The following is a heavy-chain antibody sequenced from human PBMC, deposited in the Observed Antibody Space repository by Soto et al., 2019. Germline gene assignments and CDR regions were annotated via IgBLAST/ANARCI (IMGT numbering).Heavy chain of an antibody. J-gene: IGHJ4*02. CDR3: AKQRYSYGYAH. D-gene: IGHD5-18*01. CDR1: GFTFSSYA. Sequence: EVQLLESGGGLVQPGGSLRLSCAASGFTFSSYAMSWVRQAPGKGLEWVSAISGNGAGTYYADSVKGRFTISRDNSKHALYLQMNSLRAEDTAVYYCAKQRYSYGYAHWGQGTLVTVSS. CDR2: ISGNGAGT. V-gene: IGHV3-23*01.